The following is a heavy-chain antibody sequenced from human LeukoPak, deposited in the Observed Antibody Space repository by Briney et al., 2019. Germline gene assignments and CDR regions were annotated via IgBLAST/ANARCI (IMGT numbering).Heavy chain of an antibody. CDR3: AKDSYSNYVDYFDY. D-gene: IGHD4-11*01. J-gene: IGHJ4*02. CDR1: RFTFSSYA. Sequence: GGALRLSCAASRFTFSSYAMSSVRQAPGKGLEWVSAISGSGGSTYYADSVKGRFTISRDNSKNTLYLQMNSLRAEDTAVYYCAKDSYSNYVDYFDYWGQGTLVTVSS. V-gene: IGHV3-23*01. CDR2: ISGSGGST.